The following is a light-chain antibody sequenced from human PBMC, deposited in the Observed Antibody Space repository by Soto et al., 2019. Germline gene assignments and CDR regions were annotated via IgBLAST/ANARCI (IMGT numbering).Light chain of an antibody. CDR1: SSDVGFYNL. V-gene: IGLV2-14*02. CDR3: SSYTTIKTVV. J-gene: IGLJ2*01. Sequence: QSALTQPASVSGSPGQSITISCTGTSSDVGFYNLVSWYQHRPGKAPKLIIFEVSNRPSGISDRFSGFKSANTAYLTISGVQPEDEADYHCSSYTTIKTVVFGGGTKLTVL. CDR2: EVS.